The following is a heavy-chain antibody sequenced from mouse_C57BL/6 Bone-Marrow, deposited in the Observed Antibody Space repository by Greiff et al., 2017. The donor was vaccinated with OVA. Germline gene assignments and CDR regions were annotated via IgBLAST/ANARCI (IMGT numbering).Heavy chain of an antibody. CDR3: TSYYGYYCFAY. CDR2: IDPENGDT. D-gene: IGHD2-3*01. CDR1: GFNIKDDY. V-gene: IGHV14-4*01. J-gene: IGHJ3*01. Sequence: EVQLVESGAELVRPGASVKLSCTASGFNIKDDYMHWVKQRPEQGLEWIGWIDPENGDTEYASKFQGKATITADTSSNTAYLQLSSLTSEDTAVYYCTSYYGYYCFAYWGQGTLVTVSA.